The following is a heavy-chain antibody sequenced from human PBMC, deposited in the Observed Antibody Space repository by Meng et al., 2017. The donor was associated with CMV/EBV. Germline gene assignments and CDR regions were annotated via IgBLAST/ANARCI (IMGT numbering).Heavy chain of an antibody. Sequence: GESLKISCATSGFTFSRYNMNWVRQAPGKGLEGISYISSSSSTIYYADSVKGRFTISRDNAKNSLYLQMNSLRAEDTAVYYCARKGSGYYYYYYAMDVWGQGTTVTVSS. D-gene: IGHD3-22*01. CDR2: ISSSSSTI. CDR1: GFTFSRYN. J-gene: IGHJ6*02. V-gene: IGHV3-48*04. CDR3: ARKGSGYYYYYYAMDV.